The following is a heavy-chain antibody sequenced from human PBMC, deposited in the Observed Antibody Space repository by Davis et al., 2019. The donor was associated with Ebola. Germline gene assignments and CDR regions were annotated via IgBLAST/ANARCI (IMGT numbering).Heavy chain of an antibody. CDR3: ASLWFGELYYYGMDV. V-gene: IGHV5-51*01. J-gene: IGHJ6*02. CDR2: IYPGDSDT. D-gene: IGHD3-10*01. Sequence: KVSCKGSGYSFTSYWIGWVRQMPGKGLEWMGIIYPGDSDTRYSPSFQGQVTISADKSISTAYLQWSSLKASDTAVYYCASLWFGELYYYGMDVWGQGTTVTVSS. CDR1: GYSFTSYW.